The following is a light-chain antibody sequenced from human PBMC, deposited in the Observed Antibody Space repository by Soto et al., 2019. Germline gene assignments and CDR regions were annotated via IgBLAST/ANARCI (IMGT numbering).Light chain of an antibody. V-gene: IGKV1-5*02. CDR1: QSINRG. CDR2: DAS. CDR3: QQYDSYPLT. Sequence: DIQMTQSPSTLSASVGDRVTIICRASQSINRGLAWYQQTPGKAPKHLIHDASSLESGVPLRFSGTGAGTDFTLTISSLQSDDFATYYCQQYDSYPLTFGGGTKVEIK. J-gene: IGKJ4*01.